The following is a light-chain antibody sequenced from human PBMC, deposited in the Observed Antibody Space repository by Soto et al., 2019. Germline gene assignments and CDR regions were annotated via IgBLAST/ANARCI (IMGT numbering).Light chain of an antibody. CDR1: QSVSSSY. CDR3: QQYGSSPPYT. Sequence: EIGLTQSPGTLSLSPGERATLSCRASQSVSSSYLAWYPQKPGQAPRLLIYGASSRATGIPDRFSGSGSGTDFTLTISRLEPEDVAVYYCQQYGSSPPYTFGQGTKLEIK. J-gene: IGKJ2*01. V-gene: IGKV3-20*01. CDR2: GAS.